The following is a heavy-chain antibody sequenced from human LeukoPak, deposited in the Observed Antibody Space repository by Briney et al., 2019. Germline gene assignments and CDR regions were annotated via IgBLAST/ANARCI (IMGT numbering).Heavy chain of an antibody. CDR2: IRYDGSNK. V-gene: IGHV3-30*02. CDR3: AKGGSTSRHPYYFDY. J-gene: IGHJ4*02. Sequence: PGGSLRLSCAASGFTFSSYGMHWVRQAPGKGLEWVAFIRYDGSNKYYADSVKGRFTISRDNSKNTLYLQMNSLRVEDTAVYYCAKGGSTSRHPYYFDYWGQGTLVTVSS. D-gene: IGHD2-2*01. CDR1: GFTFSSYG.